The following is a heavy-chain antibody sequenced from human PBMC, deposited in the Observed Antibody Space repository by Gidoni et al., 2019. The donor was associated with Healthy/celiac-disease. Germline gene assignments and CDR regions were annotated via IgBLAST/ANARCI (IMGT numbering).Heavy chain of an antibody. Sequence: QVPLVQSGAEVKKPGSSVKVSCKASGGTFSSYTISWVRQAPGQGLEWMGRIIPILGIANYAQKFQGRVTITADKSTSTAYMELSSLRSEDTAVYYCARDGYSYGPDAFDIWGQGTMVTVSS. CDR2: IIPILGIA. J-gene: IGHJ3*02. V-gene: IGHV1-69*08. D-gene: IGHD5-18*01. CDR3: ARDGYSYGPDAFDI. CDR1: GGTFSSYT.